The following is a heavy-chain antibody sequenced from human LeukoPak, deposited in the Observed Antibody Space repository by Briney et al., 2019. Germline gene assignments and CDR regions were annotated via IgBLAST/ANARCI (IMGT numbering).Heavy chain of an antibody. Sequence: GGSLRLSCGTSGFTFSSYGMHWVRQAPGKGLEWVAFIRFDGRNKYHADSVKGRFTISRDNSKNTLYLQMNSLRAEDTALYYCAKTGGIAAAHWGQGTLATVSS. D-gene: IGHD6-13*01. CDR3: AKTGGIAAAH. J-gene: IGHJ4*02. CDR2: IRFDGRNK. CDR1: GFTFSSYG. V-gene: IGHV3-30*02.